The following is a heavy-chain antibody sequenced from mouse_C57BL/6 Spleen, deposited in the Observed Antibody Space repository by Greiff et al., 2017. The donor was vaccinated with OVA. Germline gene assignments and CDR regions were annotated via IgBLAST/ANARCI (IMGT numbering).Heavy chain of an antibody. CDR3: ARHEDKGFYYYDAMDY. CDR2: FYPGSGSI. D-gene: IGHD1-1*01. V-gene: IGHV1-62-2*01. CDR1: GYTFTEYT. J-gene: IGHJ4*01. Sequence: LQESGAELVKPGASVKLSCKASGYTFTEYTIHWVKQRSGQGLEWIGWFYPGSGSIKYNEKFKDKATLTADKSSSTVYMELSRLTSEDSAVYFCARHEDKGFYYYDAMDYWGQGTSVTVSS.